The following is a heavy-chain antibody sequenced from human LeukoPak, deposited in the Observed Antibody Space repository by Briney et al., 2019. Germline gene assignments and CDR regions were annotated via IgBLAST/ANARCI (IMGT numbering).Heavy chain of an antibody. J-gene: IGHJ4*02. Sequence: SQTLSLTCTVSGGSISSGSYYWSWIRQPAGKGLEWIGRIYTSGSTNYNPSLKSRVTISVDTSKNQVSLYLTSVTAADTAMYFCARSFSEKFYFESWGQGTLVTVSS. CDR2: IYTSGST. CDR3: ARSFSEKFYFES. CDR1: GGSISSGSYY. V-gene: IGHV4-61*02. D-gene: IGHD1-26*01.